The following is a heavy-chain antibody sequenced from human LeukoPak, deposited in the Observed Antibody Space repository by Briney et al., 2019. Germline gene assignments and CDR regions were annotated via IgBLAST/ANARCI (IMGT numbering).Heavy chain of an antibody. D-gene: IGHD6-13*01. J-gene: IGHJ4*02. CDR1: GFTFSSYE. Sequence: GGSLRLSSAASGFTFSSYEMNWVRQAPGKGLEWVSYISSSGSTIYYADSVKGRFTISRDNAKNSLYLQMNSLRAEDTAVYYCAMAAAGITSNRWGQGTLVTVSS. V-gene: IGHV3-48*03. CDR2: ISSSGSTI. CDR3: AMAAAGITSNR.